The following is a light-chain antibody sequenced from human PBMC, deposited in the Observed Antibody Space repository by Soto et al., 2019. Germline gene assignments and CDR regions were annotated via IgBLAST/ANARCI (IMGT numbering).Light chain of an antibody. CDR1: QSIRND. V-gene: IGKV1-17*01. CDR2: AAS. J-gene: IGKJ4*01. Sequence: DIQMTQSPSSLSASVGDRVTITCRASQSIRNDLGWYQQKSGKAPRRLIYAASTLQTGVPSRFSGSGSGREFPLTISGLPPEDFATYYCLHQNSYLALSFGGGTKVE. CDR3: LHQNSYLALS.